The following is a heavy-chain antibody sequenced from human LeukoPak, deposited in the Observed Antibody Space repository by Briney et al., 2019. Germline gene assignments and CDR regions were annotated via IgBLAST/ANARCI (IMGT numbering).Heavy chain of an antibody. CDR1: RGTFSSYA. CDR2: IIPSFGTA. V-gene: IGHV1-69*01. J-gene: IGHJ5*02. Sequence: SVKVSCKAFRGTFSSYAISWVRQAPGQGLEWMGGIIPSFGTANYAQKFQGRVTITADESTSTAYMELSSLRSEDTAVYYCAREVRAIPSWFDPWGQGTLVTVSS. D-gene: IGHD3-10*01. CDR3: AREVRAIPSWFDP.